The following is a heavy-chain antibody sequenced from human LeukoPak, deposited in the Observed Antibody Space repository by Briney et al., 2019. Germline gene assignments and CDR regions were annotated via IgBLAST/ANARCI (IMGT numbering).Heavy chain of an antibody. D-gene: IGHD5-24*01. CDR2: IKHDGRGK. Sequence: GGSLRLSCEASGFSFSDHWMGWVRQAPGKGLECVANIKHDGRGKEYVDPVKGRFPISRDNAKNSVYLEMSSLRAEDTAVYYCAKWRWRQSEYEDWGQGTLVTVSS. J-gene: IGHJ4*02. CDR1: GFSFSDHW. V-gene: IGHV3-7*01. CDR3: AKWRWRQSEYED.